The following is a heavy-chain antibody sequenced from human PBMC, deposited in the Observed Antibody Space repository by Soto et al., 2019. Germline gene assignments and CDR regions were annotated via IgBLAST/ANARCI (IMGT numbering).Heavy chain of an antibody. V-gene: IGHV4-39*01. CDR1: GGSISSSSYY. J-gene: IGHJ6*02. CDR2: IYYSGST. D-gene: IGHD6-19*01. Sequence: PSETLSLTCTVSGGSISSSSYYWGWIRQPPGKGLEWIGSIYYSGSTYYNPSLKSRVTISVDTSKNQLSLKLSSVTAADTAVYYCARHTGYSSGWYLYYYYGMDVWGQGTTATVS. CDR3: ARHTGYSSGWYLYYYYGMDV.